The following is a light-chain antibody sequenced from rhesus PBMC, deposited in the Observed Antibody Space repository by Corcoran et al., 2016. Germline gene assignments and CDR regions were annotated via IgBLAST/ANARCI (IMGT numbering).Light chain of an antibody. V-gene: IGKV1-22*01. J-gene: IGKJ3*01. Sequence: DIQMTQSPSSLSASVGDTVSITCWTSQAISRSLAWYQQNPGKAPNLLIYKASMLQSGVPSWFSGSGSGTDFTHTISRLQSEDIVINYCPQYRSRPFTYGPGTKLDI. CDR2: KAS. CDR3: PQYRSRPFT. CDR1: QAISRS.